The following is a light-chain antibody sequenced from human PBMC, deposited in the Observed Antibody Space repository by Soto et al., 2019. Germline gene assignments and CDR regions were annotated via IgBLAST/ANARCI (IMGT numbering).Light chain of an antibody. CDR3: QQLRMYPST. Sequence: DIQMTQSPSSLSASVGDRVTITCRASQSISSYLNWYQQKPGKAPKLLIYAASSLQSGVPSRFSGSGSGTDFTLTISCLQSEDFATYYCQQLRMYPSTFGGGTKVDNK. CDR1: QSISSY. J-gene: IGKJ4*01. CDR2: AAS. V-gene: IGKV1-39*01.